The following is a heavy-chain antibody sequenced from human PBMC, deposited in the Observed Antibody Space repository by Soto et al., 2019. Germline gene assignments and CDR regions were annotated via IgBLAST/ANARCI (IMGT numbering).Heavy chain of an antibody. D-gene: IGHD3-10*01. CDR2: IRSKANSYAT. J-gene: IGHJ4*02. CDR1: GFTFSGSA. V-gene: IGHV3-73*01. Sequence: GSLRLSCAASGFTFSGSAMHWVRKASGKGLEWVGRIRSKANSYATAYAASVKGRFTISRDDSKNTAYLQMNSLKTEDTAVYYCTRPGLQGDDYWGQGTLVTVSS. CDR3: TRPGLQGDDY.